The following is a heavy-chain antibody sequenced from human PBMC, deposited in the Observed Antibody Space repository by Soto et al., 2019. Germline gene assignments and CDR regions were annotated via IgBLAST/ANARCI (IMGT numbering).Heavy chain of an antibody. CDR2: ISAYNGNT. Sequence: XSVKVCCTASGYTFTSYGISWVRQAPGQGLEWMGWISAYNGNTNYAQKLQGRVTMTTDTSTSTAYMELRSLRSDDTAVYYCARDLVRYPLDDWGQGTLVTVSS. J-gene: IGHJ4*02. D-gene: IGHD6-6*01. V-gene: IGHV1-18*04. CDR1: GYTFTSYG. CDR3: ARDLVRYPLDD.